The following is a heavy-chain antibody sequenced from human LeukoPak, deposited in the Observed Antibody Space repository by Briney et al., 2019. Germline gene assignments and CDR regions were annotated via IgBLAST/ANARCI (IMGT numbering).Heavy chain of an antibody. Sequence: TTSETLPLICSVSCRPLRSYFWSWLRPPPGKGLEWIGYIYYSGSTNYNPSLRSRVTIPVDTSNNQFSLKLSSVTAADTAVYYCARDTDSSSWFRRFDPWGQGTLVTVSS. J-gene: IGHJ5*02. CDR2: IYYSGST. D-gene: IGHD6-13*01. CDR1: CRPLRSYF. CDR3: ARDTDSSSWFRRFDP. V-gene: IGHV4-59*01.